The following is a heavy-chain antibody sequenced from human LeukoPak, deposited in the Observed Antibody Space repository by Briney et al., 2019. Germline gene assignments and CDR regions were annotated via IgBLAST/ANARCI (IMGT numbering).Heavy chain of an antibody. Sequence: SETLSLTCAVYGGSFSGYYWSWIRQPPGKGLEWIGEINHSGSTNYNPSLKSRVTISVDTSKNQFSLKLSSVTAADAAVYYCARTPYSGSHLDYWGQGTLVTVSS. CDR3: ARTPYSGSHLDY. V-gene: IGHV4-34*01. D-gene: IGHD1-26*01. CDR2: INHSGST. CDR1: GGSFSGYY. J-gene: IGHJ4*02.